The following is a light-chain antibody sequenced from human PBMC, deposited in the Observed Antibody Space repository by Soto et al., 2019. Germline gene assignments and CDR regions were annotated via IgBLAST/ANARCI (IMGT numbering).Light chain of an antibody. CDR2: GAS. J-gene: IGKJ1*01. V-gene: IGKV3-20*01. CDR1: QSISSSY. CDR3: QQYDTSPWT. Sequence: DIVLTQSPGTLSLSPGESGTLSCRASQSISSSYLAWYQQRSGQAPRLLIHGASNRATGIPDRFRGSWSGTDFSLSIDRLEPEDFALYFCQQYDTSPWTFGQGTKVEIK.